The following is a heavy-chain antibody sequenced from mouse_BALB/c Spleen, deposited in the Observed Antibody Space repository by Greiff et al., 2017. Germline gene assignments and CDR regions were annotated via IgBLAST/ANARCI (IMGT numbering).Heavy chain of an antibody. J-gene: IGHJ3*01. V-gene: IGHV1-80*01. CDR1: GSAFSSYW. CDR2: IYPGDGAT. CDR3: AGGGDYSLAY. D-gene: IGHD1-1*01. Sequence: QVQLQQSGAELVRPGSSVKISCKASGSAFSSYWMNWVKQRPGQGLEWIGQIYPGDGATNYTGKFKGKATLTADKSSSTAYMQLSSLTYEAAAVYCCAGGGDYSLAYWGEGTLGTVSA.